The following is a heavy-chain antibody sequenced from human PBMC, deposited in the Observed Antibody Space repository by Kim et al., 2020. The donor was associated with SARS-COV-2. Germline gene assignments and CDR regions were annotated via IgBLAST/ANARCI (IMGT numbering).Heavy chain of an antibody. D-gene: IGHD4-17*01. CDR3: AREVGHDYGETWPDH. CDR2: MHWNGGGK. CDR1: GFTFDDYA. V-gene: IGHV3-20*04. Sequence: GGSLRLSCAGSGFTFDDYAMSWVRQAPGKGLEGVSGMHWNGGGKGYAHSVKGRFIISRDNAKNSLYLQKNILRAEETAFYYCAREVGHDYGETWPDHWGQGTLVTVSA. J-gene: IGHJ5*02.